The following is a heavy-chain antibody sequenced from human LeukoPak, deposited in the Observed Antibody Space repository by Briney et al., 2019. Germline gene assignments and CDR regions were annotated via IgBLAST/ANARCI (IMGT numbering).Heavy chain of an antibody. CDR1: GGSISSGSHY. Sequence: KTSETLSLTCTVSGGSISSGSHYWGWIRQPPGKGLEWIGAIHYSGSTYYNPSLKSRITISVDTSKNQFSLKLSSVTAADTAVYYCARHGVFGGNLAAFDIWGQGTTVTVSS. CDR2: IHYSGST. CDR3: ARHGVFGGNLAAFDI. V-gene: IGHV4-39*01. D-gene: IGHD4-23*01. J-gene: IGHJ3*02.